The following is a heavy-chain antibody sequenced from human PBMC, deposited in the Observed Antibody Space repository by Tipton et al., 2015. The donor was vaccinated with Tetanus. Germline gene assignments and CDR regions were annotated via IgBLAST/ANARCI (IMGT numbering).Heavy chain of an antibody. CDR2: SWYDGTDT. D-gene: IGHD2-15*01. V-gene: IGHV3-33*01. J-gene: IGHJ4*02. CDR1: GFIFSSYG. CDR3: AREADCSGGSCFSGDFDN. Sequence: SLRLSCAASGFIFSSYGIHWVRQAPGKGLEWVAVSWYDGTDTYYAGSVKGRFTLSRDNSKNTLYLQMNSLRVEDTAVYYCAREADCSGGSCFSGDFDNWGQGTQVTVSS.